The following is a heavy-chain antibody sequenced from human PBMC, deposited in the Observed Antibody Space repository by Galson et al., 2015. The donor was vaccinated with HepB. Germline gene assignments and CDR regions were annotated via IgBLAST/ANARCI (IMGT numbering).Heavy chain of an antibody. J-gene: IGHJ4*02. D-gene: IGHD3-22*01. Sequence: SLRLSCAASGFTFSSYAMSWVRQAPGKGLEWVSAISGSGGSTYYADSVKGRFTISRDNSKNTLYLQMNSLRAEDTAVYYCANSRYYYDSSLSGYFDYWGQGTLVTVSS. CDR2: ISGSGGST. CDR1: GFTFSSYA. V-gene: IGHV3-23*01. CDR3: ANSRYYYDSSLSGYFDY.